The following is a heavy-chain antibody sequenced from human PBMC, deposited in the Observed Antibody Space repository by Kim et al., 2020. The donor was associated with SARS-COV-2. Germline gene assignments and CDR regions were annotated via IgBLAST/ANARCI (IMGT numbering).Heavy chain of an antibody. V-gene: IGHV4-59*13. CDR1: GGSISSFY. CDR3: ARGGHSGYDIRTFDY. Sequence: SETLSLTCTVSGGSISSFYWSWIRQPPGKGLEWIGYIYYSGSTNYNPSLKSRVTISVDTSKNQFSLKLSSVTAADTAVYYCARGGHSGYDIRTFDYWGQGTLVTVSS. D-gene: IGHD5-12*01. J-gene: IGHJ4*02. CDR2: IYYSGST.